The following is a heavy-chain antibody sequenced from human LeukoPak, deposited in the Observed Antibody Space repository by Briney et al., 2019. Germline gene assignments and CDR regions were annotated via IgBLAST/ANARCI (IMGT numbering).Heavy chain of an antibody. D-gene: IGHD1-26*01. Sequence: ASVKVSCKASGYTFTSYYMHWVRQAPGQGLEWMGIFNPIGGSTNYAQNFQGRVSMTGDTSTSTVYMDLSSLISEDTAVYYCVRGGSYYYDALDIWGRGTMVTVSS. J-gene: IGHJ3*02. V-gene: IGHV1-46*01. CDR3: VRGGSYYYDALDI. CDR1: GYTFTSYY. CDR2: FNPIGGST.